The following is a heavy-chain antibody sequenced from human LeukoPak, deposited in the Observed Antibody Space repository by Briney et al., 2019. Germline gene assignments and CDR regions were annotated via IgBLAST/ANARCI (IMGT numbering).Heavy chain of an antibody. CDR1: GGSISSYY. D-gene: IGHD3-10*01. CDR2: IHYSGST. J-gene: IGHJ4*02. CDR3: ARLSTWFGEYDY. V-gene: IGHV4-59*08. Sequence: SETLSLTCTVSGGSISSYYWSWIRQPPGKGLEWIGYIHYSGSTNYNPSLKSRVTISVDTSKNQFSLKLSSVTAADTAVYYCARLSTWFGEYDYWGQGTLVTVSS.